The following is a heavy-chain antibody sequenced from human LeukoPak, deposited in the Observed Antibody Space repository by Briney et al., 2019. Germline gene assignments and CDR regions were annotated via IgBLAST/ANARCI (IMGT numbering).Heavy chain of an antibody. J-gene: IGHJ5*02. Sequence: PGGSLRLSCEGSAFIFSGHWMNWVRQTPGKGLEWVASIKHDGSENYLVDSVKGRFTISRDNAQSSLFLQMNSLRVDDTAVYHCARIYYDSWSGYSWLDPWGQGILVTVSS. CDR2: IKHDGSEN. CDR3: ARIYYDSWSGYSWLDP. D-gene: IGHD3-3*01. CDR1: AFIFSGHW. V-gene: IGHV3-7*01.